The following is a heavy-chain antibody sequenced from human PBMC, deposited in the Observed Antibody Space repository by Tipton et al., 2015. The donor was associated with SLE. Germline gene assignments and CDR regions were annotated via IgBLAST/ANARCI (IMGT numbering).Heavy chain of an antibody. CDR3: ARVRLTGDSLGFDY. CDR1: GGSISSYY. D-gene: IGHD7-27*01. CDR2: IYTSGST. Sequence: TLSLTCTVSGGSISSYYWSWIRQPAGKGLEWIGRIYTSGSTNYNPSLKSRVTISLDTSKNQFSLKLSSVTAADTAVYYCARVRLTGDSLGFDYWGQGTLVTVSS. V-gene: IGHV4-4*07. J-gene: IGHJ4*02.